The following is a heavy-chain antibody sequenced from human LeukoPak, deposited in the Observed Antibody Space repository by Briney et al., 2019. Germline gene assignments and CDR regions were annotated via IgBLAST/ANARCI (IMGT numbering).Heavy chain of an antibody. J-gene: IGHJ4*02. CDR1: GGSFSGYY. V-gene: IGHV4-34*01. D-gene: IGHD3-9*01. CDR3: ARVDILTGYSSDY. CDR2: INHSGST. Sequence: PSETLSLTCAVDGGSFSGYYWSWIRQPPGKGLEWIGEINHSGSTNYNPSLKSRVTISVDTSKNQFSLKLSSVTAADTAVYYCARVDILTGYSSDYWGQGTLVTVSS.